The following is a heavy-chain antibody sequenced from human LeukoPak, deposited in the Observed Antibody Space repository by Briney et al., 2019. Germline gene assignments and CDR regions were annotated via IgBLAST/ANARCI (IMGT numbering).Heavy chain of an antibody. CDR1: EFTFSSYS. CDR3: ARDLGVVATILLGY. J-gene: IGHJ4*02. Sequence: GGSLRLSCAASEFTFSSYSMNWVRQAPGKGLEWVSYITNSGNSKSYADSVKGRFTISRDNTKNSLYLQMKGLRAEDTALYYCARDLGVVATILLGYWGQGTLVTVSS. D-gene: IGHD5-12*01. V-gene: IGHV3-48*01. CDR2: ITNSGNSK.